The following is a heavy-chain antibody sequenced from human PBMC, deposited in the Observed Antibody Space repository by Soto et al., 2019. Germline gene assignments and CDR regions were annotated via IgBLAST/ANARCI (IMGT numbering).Heavy chain of an antibody. CDR1: GGSISSYY. Sequence: PSETLSLTCTVSGGSISSYYWSWIRQPPGKGLEWIGYIYYSGSTNYNPSLKSRVTISVDTSKNQFSLKLSFVTAADTAVYYCARGSVTTLGLDYWGPGPLVTVSS. D-gene: IGHD4-17*01. V-gene: IGHV4-59*01. CDR2: IYYSGST. J-gene: IGHJ4*02. CDR3: ARGSVTTLGLDY.